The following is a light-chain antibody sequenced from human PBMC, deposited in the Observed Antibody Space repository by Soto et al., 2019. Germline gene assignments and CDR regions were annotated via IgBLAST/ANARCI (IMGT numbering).Light chain of an antibody. CDR2: SAS. J-gene: IGKJ1*01. CDR3: QQCGSSPWT. Sequence: EIGLTQSPGTLSLSPGERATLSCRASQSVSRTYLAWYQQKPGQAPRLLIYSASRRATGIPDRFSGSGSGTDFTLTITRLEPDDSAVYFCQQCGSSPWTFGQGTKVEIK. CDR1: QSVSRTY. V-gene: IGKV3-20*01.